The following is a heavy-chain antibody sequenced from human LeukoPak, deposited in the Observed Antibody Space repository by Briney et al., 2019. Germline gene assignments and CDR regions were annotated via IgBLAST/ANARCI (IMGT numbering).Heavy chain of an antibody. CDR2: INPNSGGT. CDR1: GYTFTGYY. J-gene: IGHJ4*02. Sequence: ASVKVSCKASGYTFTGYYMHWVRQAPGQGLEWMGWINPNSGGTNYAQKFQGRATMTRDTSISTAYMELSRLRSDDTAVYYCARVPAGPLWEVHRLDYWGQGTLVTVSS. D-gene: IGHD1-26*01. V-gene: IGHV1-2*02. CDR3: ARVPAGPLWEVHRLDY.